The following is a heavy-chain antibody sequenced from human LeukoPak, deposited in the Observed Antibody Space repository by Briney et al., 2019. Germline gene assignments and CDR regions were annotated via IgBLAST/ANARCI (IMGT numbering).Heavy chain of an antibody. D-gene: IGHD1-1*01. CDR3: AKGVQLGGYYFDY. V-gene: IGHV3-23*01. CDR1: GFTLSSYA. Sequence: GGSLRPSCAASGFTLSSYAMSWVRQAPGKGLEWVSAISGSGGSTYYADSVKGRFTISRDNSKNTLYLQMDSLRAEDTVIYYCAKGVQLGGYYFDYWGQGTLVTVSS. J-gene: IGHJ4*02. CDR2: ISGSGGST.